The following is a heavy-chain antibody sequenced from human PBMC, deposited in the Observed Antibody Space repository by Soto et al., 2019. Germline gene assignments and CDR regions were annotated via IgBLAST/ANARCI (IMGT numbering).Heavy chain of an antibody. J-gene: IGHJ3*02. CDR1: GYTCTSYA. V-gene: IGHV1-3*01. D-gene: IGHD2-21*02. CDR3: ARDGCGGDCFDAFDI. CDR2: INAGNGNT. Sequence: ASLKVSCNASGYTCTSYAMHWVLQAPGQRLEWMGWINAGNGNTKYSQKFQGRVTITRDTSASTAYMELSSLRSEDTAVYYCARDGCGGDCFDAFDIWGQGTMVTVSS.